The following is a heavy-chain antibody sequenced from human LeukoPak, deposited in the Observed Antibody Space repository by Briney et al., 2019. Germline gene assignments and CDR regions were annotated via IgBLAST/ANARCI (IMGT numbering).Heavy chain of an antibody. V-gene: IGHV4-34*01. CDR2: INHSGST. J-gene: IGHJ4*02. D-gene: IGHD4-23*01. Sequence: PSETLSLTCAVYGGSFSGYYWSWICQPPGKVLEWIGEINHSGSTNYNPSLKSRVTISVDTSKNQFSLKLSSVTAADTAVYYCARQARTVVTALTKRRKYYFDYWGQGTLVTVSS. CDR1: GGSFSGYY. CDR3: ARQARTVVTALTKRRKYYFDY.